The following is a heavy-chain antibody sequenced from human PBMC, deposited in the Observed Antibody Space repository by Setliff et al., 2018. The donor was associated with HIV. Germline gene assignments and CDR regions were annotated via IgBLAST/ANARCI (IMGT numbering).Heavy chain of an antibody. J-gene: IGHJ5*02. D-gene: IGHD2-8*01. CDR1: GYTFTNYY. Sequence: ASVKVSCKASGYTFTNYYMHWVRQTPGQGLKWMGMINPSGGTTNYPQKFQGRVTMTRDTSTSTGYMELSSLRSEDTAVYYCARVLLRTNPGYGVASNWFGPWGQGTLVTVSS. CDR3: ARVLLRTNPGYGVASNWFGP. V-gene: IGHV1-46*01. CDR2: INPSGGTT.